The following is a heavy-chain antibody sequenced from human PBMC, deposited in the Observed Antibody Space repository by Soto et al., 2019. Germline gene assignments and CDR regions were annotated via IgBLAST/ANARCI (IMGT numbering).Heavy chain of an antibody. CDR2: IYATGTT. V-gene: IGHV4-4*07. CDR1: GASICGFY. Sequence: NLSETLSLTCTVSGASICGFYWSWIRKSAGKGLEWIGRIYATGTTDYNPSLKSRVMMSVDTSKKQFSLKLRPVTAADTAVYYCVRDGTKTLRDWFDPWGQGISVTVSS. CDR3: VRDGTKTLRDWFDP. J-gene: IGHJ5*02. D-gene: IGHD1-1*01.